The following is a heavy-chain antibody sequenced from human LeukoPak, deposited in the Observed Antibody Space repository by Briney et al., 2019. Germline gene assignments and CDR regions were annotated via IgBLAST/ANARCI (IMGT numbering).Heavy chain of an antibody. CDR1: GGTFRSNA. D-gene: IGHD3-16*01. V-gene: IGHV1-2*06. Sequence: ASVKVSCKASGGTFRSNAISWVRQAPGQGLEWMGRMNPSTGDTNYAQNFQGRVTMTRDTSINIAYMELSSLRFDDTAIYYCVPRGDGGFDYWGQGSLVTVSS. CDR3: VPRGDGGFDY. J-gene: IGHJ4*02. CDR2: MNPSTGDT.